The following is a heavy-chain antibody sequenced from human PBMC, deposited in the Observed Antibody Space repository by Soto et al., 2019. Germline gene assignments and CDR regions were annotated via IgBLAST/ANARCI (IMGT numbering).Heavy chain of an antibody. J-gene: IGHJ5*02. CDR1: GFTFSSYG. V-gene: IGHV3-30*03. D-gene: IGHD3-3*01. CDR3: ASRVVP. Sequence: GGSLRLSCAASGFTFSSYGMHWVRQAPGKGLEWVAVISYDGSNKYYADSVKGRFTISRDNSKNTLYLQMNSLRAEDTAVYYCASRVVPWGQGTLGTVSA. CDR2: ISYDGSNK.